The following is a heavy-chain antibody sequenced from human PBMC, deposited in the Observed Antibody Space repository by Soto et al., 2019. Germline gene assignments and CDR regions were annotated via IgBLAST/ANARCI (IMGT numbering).Heavy chain of an antibody. Sequence: EVQLVESGGGVVRPGGSLRLSCAASGFTFDDYGMSWVRQAPGKGLEWVSGINWNGGSTGYADSVKGRFTISRDNAKNSLYLQMNSLRAEDTALYHCARDIYSPIVVVPAAIWSESAFDIWGQGTMVTVSS. CDR3: ARDIYSPIVVVPAAIWSESAFDI. D-gene: IGHD2-2*01. CDR2: INWNGGST. V-gene: IGHV3-20*01. J-gene: IGHJ3*02. CDR1: GFTFDDYG.